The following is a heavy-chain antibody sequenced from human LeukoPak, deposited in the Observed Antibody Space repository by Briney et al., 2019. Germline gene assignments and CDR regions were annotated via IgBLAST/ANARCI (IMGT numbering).Heavy chain of an antibody. D-gene: IGHD3-10*01. Sequence: SETLSLTCTVSGYSISSGYYWGWIRQPPGKGLGWIGSIYHSGSTYYNPSLKSRVTISVDTSKNQFSLKLSSVTAADTAVYYCARVGRLWFGESIDYWGQGTLVTVSS. J-gene: IGHJ4*02. CDR1: GYSISSGYY. CDR3: ARVGRLWFGESIDY. CDR2: IYHSGST. V-gene: IGHV4-38-2*02.